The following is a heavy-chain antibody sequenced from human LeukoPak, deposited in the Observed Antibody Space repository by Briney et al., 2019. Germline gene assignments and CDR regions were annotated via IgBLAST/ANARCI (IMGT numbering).Heavy chain of an antibody. V-gene: IGHV4-59*11. CDR3: ARAFASSFWSGYAPEAWFDP. Sequence: SETLSLTCTVSGGSISSHYWSWIRQPPGKGLEWIGYIYYSGSTNYNPSLKSRVTISVDTSKNQFSLKLSSVTAADTAVYYCARAFASSFWSGYAPEAWFDPWGQGTLVTVSS. D-gene: IGHD3-3*01. CDR2: IYYSGST. CDR1: GGSISSHY. J-gene: IGHJ5*02.